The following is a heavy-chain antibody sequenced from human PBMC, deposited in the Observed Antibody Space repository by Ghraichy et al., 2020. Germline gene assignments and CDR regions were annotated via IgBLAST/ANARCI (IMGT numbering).Heavy chain of an antibody. CDR2: IYYSGST. D-gene: IGHD6-13*01. V-gene: IGHV4-59*01. CDR1: GGSISSYY. J-gene: IGHJ3*02. Sequence: SETLSLTCTVSGGSISSYYWSWIRQPPGKGLEWIGYIYYSGSTNYNPSLKSRVTISVDTSKNQFSLKLSSVTAADTAVYYCARETIAAADDAFDIWGQVTMVTVSS. CDR3: ARETIAAADDAFDI.